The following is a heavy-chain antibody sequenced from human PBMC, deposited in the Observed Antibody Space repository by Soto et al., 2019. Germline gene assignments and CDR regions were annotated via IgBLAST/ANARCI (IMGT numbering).Heavy chain of an antibody. CDR1: GGSISSYY. CDR3: ARVSGDYINFYDYYYGMDV. J-gene: IGHJ6*02. Sequence: TLSLTCTVRGGSISSYYWGWIRQPPGTGLGWVGYIYYSGGTHYNPPLNSRVTISVDTSNNQCYLKLSSVTAADTAGYYCARVSGDYINFYDYYYGMDVWGQGTTVTVSS. D-gene: IGHD4-17*01. V-gene: IGHV4-59*01. CDR2: IYYSGGT.